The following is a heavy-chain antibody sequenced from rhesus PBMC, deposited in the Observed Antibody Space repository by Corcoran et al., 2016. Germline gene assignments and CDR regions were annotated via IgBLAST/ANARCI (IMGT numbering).Heavy chain of an antibody. Sequence: QLQLQESGPGLVKPSETLSLTCAVSGVSVSSSNWWSWIRQPPGTGLEWIGRSSGRGWSTSYHPPLTGRVTISTDTSKNQFSLKVTSVTAADTAVYYCARDPGRQLDYWGQGVLVTVSS. J-gene: IGHJ4*01. CDR1: GVSVSSSNW. V-gene: IGHV4-57*02. CDR3: ARDPGRQLDY. CDR2: SSGRGWST. D-gene: IGHD6-25*01.